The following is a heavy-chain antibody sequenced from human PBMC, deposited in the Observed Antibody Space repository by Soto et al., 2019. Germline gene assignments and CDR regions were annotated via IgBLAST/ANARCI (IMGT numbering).Heavy chain of an antibody. J-gene: IGHJ4*02. CDR1: GFTFSDYY. V-gene: IGHV3-11*01. Sequence: QVQLVESGGGLVKPGGSLRLSCAASGFTFSDYYMSWIRQAPGKGLEWVSYISGGGSNIYYPGSVKGRFSISRDNAKNALYLQSNSRRAEDTAVYYCARRSGSRNFDSWGQGTLVTVSS. D-gene: IGHD6-13*01. CDR2: ISGGGSNI. CDR3: ARRSGSRNFDS.